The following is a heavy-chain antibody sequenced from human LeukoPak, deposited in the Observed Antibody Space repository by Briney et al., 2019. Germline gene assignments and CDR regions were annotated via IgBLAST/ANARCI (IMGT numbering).Heavy chain of an antibody. D-gene: IGHD5-18*01. J-gene: IGHJ4*02. V-gene: IGHV3-21*01. CDR3: ARDRWGYSYGGD. CDR1: GFTFSSYS. CDR2: ISSSSSYI. Sequence: GGSLRLSCAASGFTFSSYSMNWVRQAPGKGLEWVSSISSSSSYIYYADSVKGRFTISRDNAKNSLYLQMNSLRAEDTAVYYCARDRWGYSYGGDWGQGTLVTVSS.